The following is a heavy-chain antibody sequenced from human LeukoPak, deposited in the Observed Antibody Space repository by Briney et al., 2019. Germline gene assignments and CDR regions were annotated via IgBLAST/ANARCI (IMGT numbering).Heavy chain of an antibody. D-gene: IGHD2-2*02. J-gene: IGHJ6*03. CDR2: IYTSGST. CDR3: ATGPGQLLYRYYYYYYMDV. Sequence: SSETLSLTCTVSGGSISSYYWSWIRQPPGKGLEWIGYIYTSGSTNYNPSLKCRVTISVDTSKNQFSLKLSSVTAADTAVYYCATGPGQLLYRYYYYYYMDVWGKGTTVTVSS. V-gene: IGHV4-4*09. CDR1: GGSISSYY.